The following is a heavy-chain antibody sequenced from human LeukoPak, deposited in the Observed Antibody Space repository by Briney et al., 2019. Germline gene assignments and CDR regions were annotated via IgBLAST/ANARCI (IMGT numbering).Heavy chain of an antibody. Sequence: PGGSLRLSCAGSGLTFSAYEMNWVRQTSGKGLEWVSYISSSGSVIYYADSVKGRFTISRDNTKNSVYLQMSSLRVEDTGVYYCAREDKTVAALWASPRSGFDRWGRGTLVTVSS. V-gene: IGHV3-48*03. D-gene: IGHD3-16*01. J-gene: IGHJ5*02. CDR2: ISSSGSVI. CDR1: GLTFSAYE. CDR3: AREDKTVAALWASPRSGFDR.